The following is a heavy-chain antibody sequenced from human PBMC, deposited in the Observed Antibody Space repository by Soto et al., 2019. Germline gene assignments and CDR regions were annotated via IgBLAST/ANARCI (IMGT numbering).Heavy chain of an antibody. J-gene: IGHJ4*02. D-gene: IGHD3-10*01. CDR1: GFIFSSYG. CDR2: TWYDGSNK. Sequence: SLRLSCAASGFIFSSYGMHWVRQAPGKGLEWVAVTWYDGSNKYYEDSVKGRFTISRDNSKNTLYLQMNSLRAEDTAVYYCARDRFGGNPVFGIDYSGQGTLVTV. CDR3: ARDRFGGNPVFGIDY. V-gene: IGHV3-33*01.